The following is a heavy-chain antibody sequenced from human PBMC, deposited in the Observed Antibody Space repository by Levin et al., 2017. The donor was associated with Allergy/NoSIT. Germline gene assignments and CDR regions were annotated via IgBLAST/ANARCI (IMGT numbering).Heavy chain of an antibody. D-gene: IGHD3-10*01. CDR2: ISYDGSNK. CDR3: AKSGSDGDYVDY. V-gene: IGHV3-30*18. CDR1: GFTFSSYS. J-gene: IGHJ4*02. Sequence: GGSLRLSCAASGFTFSSYSMHWVRQAPGKGLEWVAVISYDGSNKYYADSVKGRFTISRDNSKNTLYLQMNSLRAEDTAVYYCAKSGSDGDYVDYWGQGTLVTVSS.